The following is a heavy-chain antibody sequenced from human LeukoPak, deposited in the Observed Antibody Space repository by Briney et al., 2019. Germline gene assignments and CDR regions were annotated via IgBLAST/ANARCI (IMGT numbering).Heavy chain of an antibody. D-gene: IGHD6-19*01. V-gene: IGHV4-59*01. CDR3: ARDRGSGWYWFDP. CDR2: IYYSGST. Sequence: SETLSLTCTVSGGSISSYYWSWIRQPPGKGLEWIGYIYYSGSTNYNPSLKSRVTISVDTSKNQFSLKLSSVTAADTAVYYCARDRGSGWYWFDPWGQGTLVTVSS. J-gene: IGHJ5*02. CDR1: GGSISSYY.